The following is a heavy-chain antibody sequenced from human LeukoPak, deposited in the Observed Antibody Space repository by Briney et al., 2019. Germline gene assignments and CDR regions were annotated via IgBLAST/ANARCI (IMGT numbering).Heavy chain of an antibody. CDR3: ATYGSGTDYYYYYYMDV. CDR1: GFTFSSYS. V-gene: IGHV3-21*01. J-gene: IGHJ6*03. CDR2: ISSSSSYI. D-gene: IGHD3-10*01. Sequence: PGGSLRLSCAASGFTFSSYSMNWVRQAPGKGLEWVSSISSSSSYIYYADSVKGRFTISGDNAKNSLYLQMNSLRAEDTAVYYCATYGSGTDYYYYYYMDVWGKGTTVTVSS.